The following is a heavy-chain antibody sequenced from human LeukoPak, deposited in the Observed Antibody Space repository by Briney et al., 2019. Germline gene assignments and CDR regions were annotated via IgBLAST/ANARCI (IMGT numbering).Heavy chain of an antibody. J-gene: IGHJ4*02. CDR3: ARVSGYDWESFYDY. D-gene: IGHD5-12*01. V-gene: IGHV4-34*01. Sequence: SETLSLTCAVYGGSFSGYYWSWIRQPPGKGLEWIGEINHSGSTNYNPSLKSRVTISVDTSKNQFSLKLSSVTAADTAVYYCARVSGYDWESFYDYWGQGILVTVSS. CDR2: INHSGST. CDR1: GGSFSGYY.